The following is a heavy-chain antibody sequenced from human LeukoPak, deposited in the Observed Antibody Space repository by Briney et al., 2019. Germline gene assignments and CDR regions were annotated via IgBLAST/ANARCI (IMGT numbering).Heavy chain of an antibody. D-gene: IGHD3-3*02. CDR2: IYSDGTT. CDR1: GFTVSSTY. J-gene: IGHJ4*02. V-gene: IGHV3-53*01. CDR3: ARDSSSFPNYFDY. Sequence: QPGGSLRLSCAVSGFTVSSTYMSWVRQAPGKGLEWVSLIYSDGTTFYADSVKGRFAISTDNSKNTLYLQMSSLRAEDTAVYYCARDSSSFPNYFDYWGQGTLITVSS.